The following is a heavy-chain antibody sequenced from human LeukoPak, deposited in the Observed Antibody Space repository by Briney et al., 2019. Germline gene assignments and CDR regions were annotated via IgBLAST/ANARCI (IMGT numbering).Heavy chain of an antibody. D-gene: IGHD2-15*01. Sequence: ASVKVSCKASGYTFTSYGISWVRQAPGQGLEWMGWISAYNGNTNYAQKLQGRVTMTTDTSTSTAYMELSSLRSEDTAVYYCVRDVGYCSGGDCGDQDAFDIWGQGTVVTVSS. J-gene: IGHJ3*02. CDR3: VRDVGYCSGGDCGDQDAFDI. CDR1: GYTFTSYG. V-gene: IGHV1-18*01. CDR2: ISAYNGNT.